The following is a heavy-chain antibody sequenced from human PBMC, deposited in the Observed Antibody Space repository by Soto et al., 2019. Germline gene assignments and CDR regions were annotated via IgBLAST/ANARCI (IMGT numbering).Heavy chain of an antibody. J-gene: IGHJ6*02. CDR3: ARDPSCISTSCYYYYYYGMDV. D-gene: IGHD2-2*01. V-gene: IGHV3-48*02. Sequence: GGSLRLSCAASGFTFSSYSMNWVRQAPGKGLEWVCNIGSSSSTIYYADSVKGRFTISRDNAKNSLYLQMNSLRDEDTAVYYCARDPSCISTSCYYYYYYGMDVWGQGTTVTVSS. CDR2: IGSSSSTI. CDR1: GFTFSSYS.